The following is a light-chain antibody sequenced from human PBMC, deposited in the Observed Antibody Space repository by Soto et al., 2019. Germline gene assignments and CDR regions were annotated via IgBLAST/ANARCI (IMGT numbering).Light chain of an antibody. Sequence: QSVLTQPPSASGTPGQIVAISCSGSSSNIGSNTVTWYQQLPGTAPKLLIYSTSQRSSGVPGRFSGSKSGASASLSNSGLQSEDEADYYCAAWDDRLDVYVFGTGTKVTVL. CDR1: SSNIGSNT. J-gene: IGLJ1*01. CDR3: AAWDDRLDVYV. CDR2: STS. V-gene: IGLV1-44*01.